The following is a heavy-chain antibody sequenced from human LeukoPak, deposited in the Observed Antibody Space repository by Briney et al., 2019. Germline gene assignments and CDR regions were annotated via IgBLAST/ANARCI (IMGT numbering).Heavy chain of an antibody. CDR2: INEDGRGV. Sequence: GGSLRLSRAASGFTLSTFWMSWVRQAPAKGLDWVANINEDGRGVYYVDSVMGLCTLSRDNAKNSVSLQMNSLRAEDTAVYYCATYLYATSAFDSWGQGTLVTVSS. CDR1: GFTLSTFW. V-gene: IGHV3-7*05. D-gene: IGHD2/OR15-2a*01. J-gene: IGHJ5*01. CDR3: ATYLYATSAFDS.